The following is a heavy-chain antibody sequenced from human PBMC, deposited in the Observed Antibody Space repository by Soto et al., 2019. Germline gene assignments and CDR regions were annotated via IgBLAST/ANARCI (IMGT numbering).Heavy chain of an antibody. CDR3: AKDRSSSSPSAMDV. CDR2: ISGSGGST. Sequence: GGCLRLSCADSGFTFSSDAMSWVRLAPGKVLEWVSAISGSGGSTYYADSVKGRFTISRDNSKNTLYLQMNSLRAEDTALYYCAKDRSSSSPSAMDVWGQGTTLTVSS. CDR1: GFTFSSDA. J-gene: IGHJ6*02. D-gene: IGHD6-6*01. V-gene: IGHV3-23*01.